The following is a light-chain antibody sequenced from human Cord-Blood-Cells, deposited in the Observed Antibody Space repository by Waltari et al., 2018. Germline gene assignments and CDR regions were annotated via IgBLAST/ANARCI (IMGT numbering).Light chain of an antibody. CDR3: QQYGSSPPVT. V-gene: IGKV3-20*01. J-gene: IGKJ2*01. CDR2: GAS. Sequence: EIVLTQSPGTLSLSPGERATLSCRASQSVSSRYLAWYQPKPGQAPRLLIYGASSRGTGIPDRFSGSGSGADFTLTISRLEPEEFAVYYCQQYGSSPPVTFGQGTKLEIK. CDR1: QSVSSRY.